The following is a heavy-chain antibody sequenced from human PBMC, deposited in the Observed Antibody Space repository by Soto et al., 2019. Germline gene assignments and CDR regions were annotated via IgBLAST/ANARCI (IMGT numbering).Heavy chain of an antibody. CDR3: ARAPIVVVPAFFDH. Sequence: QVQLQESGPGLVKPSQTLSLTCSVSGASFSATGYYWSWIRQHPGQGLEWIAFMYYGGSTYYNPSLKSRITISVDRSKNQFSLKMNSVTAADTAVYYCARAPIVVVPAFFDHWGRGTLVTVSS. CDR2: MYYGGST. J-gene: IGHJ4*02. CDR1: GASFSATGYY. D-gene: IGHD2-2*01. V-gene: IGHV4-31*03.